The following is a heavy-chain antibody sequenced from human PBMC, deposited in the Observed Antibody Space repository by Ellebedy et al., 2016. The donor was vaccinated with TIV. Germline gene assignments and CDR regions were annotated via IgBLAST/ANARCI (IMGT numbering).Heavy chain of an antibody. J-gene: IGHJ5*01. Sequence: GESLKISCAASGFIFSDFYMSWIRQPPGKGLEWVSIIYTSGDTYYADSVKGRFTLSRDNSKNTLYLQMNTLRTDDTAVYYCARGPNSDSWGQGTLVTVSS. CDR1: GFIFSDFY. CDR2: IYTSGDT. CDR3: ARGPNSDS. V-gene: IGHV3-66*01.